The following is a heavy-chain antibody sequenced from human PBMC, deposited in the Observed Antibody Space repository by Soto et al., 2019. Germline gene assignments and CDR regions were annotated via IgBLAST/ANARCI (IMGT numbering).Heavy chain of an antibody. V-gene: IGHV4-34*01. J-gene: IGHJ6*02. D-gene: IGHD1-26*01. CDR3: ARGRRGGMDV. CDR2: INHSGST. CDR1: GGSFSGYY. Sequence: QVQLQQWGAGLLKPSETLSLTCAVYGGSFSGYYWSWIRQPPGKGLEWIGEINHSGSTNYNPSLKSRVTISVDTSKNQFSLKLSSVTAADTAVYYCARGRRGGMDVWGQGTTVTVSS.